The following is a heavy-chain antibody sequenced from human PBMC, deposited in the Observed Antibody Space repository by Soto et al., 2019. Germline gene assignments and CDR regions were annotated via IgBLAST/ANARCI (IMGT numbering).Heavy chain of an antibody. Sequence: QVQLVQSGAEVKKPGSSVKVSCKASGGTFSSYAISWVRQAPGQGLEWMGGIIPIFGTANYAQKFQGRVTLTADESTSTAYMELSSLRSEDTAVYYCAMNTYYYGSGSYYNPFDYWGQGTLVTVSS. CDR2: IIPIFGTA. J-gene: IGHJ4*02. CDR3: AMNTYYYGSGSYYNPFDY. V-gene: IGHV1-69*12. D-gene: IGHD3-10*01. CDR1: GGTFSSYA.